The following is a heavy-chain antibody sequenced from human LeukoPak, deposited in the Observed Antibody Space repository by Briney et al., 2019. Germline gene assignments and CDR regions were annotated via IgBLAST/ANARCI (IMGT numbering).Heavy chain of an antibody. V-gene: IGHV1-69*04. CDR2: IIPILGIA. J-gene: IGHJ4*02. Sequence: ASVKVSCKASGGTFSSYAISWVRQAPGQGLEWMGRIIPILGIANYAQKFQGRVTITADKSTSTAYMELSSLRSEDTAVYYCAGVQAGNGNMQQLVRRDYWGQGTLVTVSS. D-gene: IGHD6-13*01. CDR1: GGTFSSYA. CDR3: AGVQAGNGNMQQLVRRDY.